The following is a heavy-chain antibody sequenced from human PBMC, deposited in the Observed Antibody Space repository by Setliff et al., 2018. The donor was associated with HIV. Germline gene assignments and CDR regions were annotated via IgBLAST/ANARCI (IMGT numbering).Heavy chain of an antibody. D-gene: IGHD5-18*01. CDR2: IFHSGSP. CDR3: ARVGLPYNSGRLDQ. Sequence: SETLSLTCTVSGGSIISSHWWSWVRQPPGKGLEWIGEIFHSGSPNYNPSLKSRLTISVDKSKNQFSLKLTSVTAADTAVYYCARVGLPYNSGRLDQWGRGSLVTVSS. CDR1: GGSIISSHW. J-gene: IGHJ4*02. V-gene: IGHV4-4*02.